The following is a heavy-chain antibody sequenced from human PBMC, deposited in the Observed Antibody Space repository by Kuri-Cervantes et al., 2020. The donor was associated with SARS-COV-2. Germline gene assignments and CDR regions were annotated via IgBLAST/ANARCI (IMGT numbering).Heavy chain of an antibody. Sequence: GESLKISCAASGFTFSSYSMNWVRQAPGEGLEWVSSISSSSSYIYYADSVKGRFTISRDNAKNSLYLQMNSLRAEDTAVYYCARPRRGLEHIVGQFDYWGQGTLVTVSS. J-gene: IGHJ4*02. CDR3: ARPRRGLEHIVGQFDY. CDR2: ISSSSSYI. CDR1: GFTFSSYS. V-gene: IGHV3-21*01. D-gene: IGHD2-21*01.